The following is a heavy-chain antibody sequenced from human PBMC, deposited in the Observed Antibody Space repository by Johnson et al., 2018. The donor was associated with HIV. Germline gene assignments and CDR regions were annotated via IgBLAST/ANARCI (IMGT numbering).Heavy chain of an antibody. CDR3: ARDQGVGATIVGSGAFDI. CDR1: GFTFDDYG. J-gene: IGHJ3*02. D-gene: IGHD1-26*01. Sequence: VQLVESGGGVVRPGGSLRLSCAASGFTFDDYGMSWVRQAPVKGLEWVSGINWNGGSTGSADSVKGRFTISRDNAKNSLYLQMNSLRAEDTALYYCARDQGVGATIVGSGAFDIWGQGTMVTVSS. CDR2: INWNGGST. V-gene: IGHV3-20*04.